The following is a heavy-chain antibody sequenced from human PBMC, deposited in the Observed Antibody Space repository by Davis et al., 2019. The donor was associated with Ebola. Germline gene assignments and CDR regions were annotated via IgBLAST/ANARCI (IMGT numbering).Heavy chain of an antibody. CDR1: GFTFSSYG. J-gene: IGHJ4*02. V-gene: IGHV3-30*18. Sequence: GESLKISCVASGFTFSSYGMHWVRQAPGKGLEWVAVISYDGSNKYYADSVKGRFTISRDNSKNTLYLQMNSLRAEDTAVYYCAKALGYCSGGSCYSTGYFDYWGQGTLVTVSS. D-gene: IGHD2-15*01. CDR2: ISYDGSNK. CDR3: AKALGYCSGGSCYSTGYFDY.